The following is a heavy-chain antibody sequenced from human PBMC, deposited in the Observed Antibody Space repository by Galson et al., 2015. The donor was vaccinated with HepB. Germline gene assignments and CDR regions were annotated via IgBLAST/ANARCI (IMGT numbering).Heavy chain of an antibody. Sequence: SLRLSCATSGFSFSSYRMSWVRQAPGKGLEWVANIKQDGSEKYYVDSVKGRFTISRENAKNSLFLEVNSLRAEDTAVYYCARDHIVGATNFDYWGQGTLVTVSS. CDR2: IKQDGSEK. CDR1: GFSFSSYR. CDR3: ARDHIVGATNFDY. V-gene: IGHV3-7*03. J-gene: IGHJ4*01. D-gene: IGHD1-26*01.